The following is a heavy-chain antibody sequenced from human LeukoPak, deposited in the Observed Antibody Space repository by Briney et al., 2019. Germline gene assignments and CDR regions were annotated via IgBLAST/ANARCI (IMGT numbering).Heavy chain of an antibody. Sequence: SETLSLTCTVSGGPITSGAYYWTWIRQHPGEGLEWIGYIHYSGTSHFNPSLKGRVFISMDTSKNQFSLRLDSVTAADTAVYYCARYYGSGGYPFDYWGQGALVTVSS. CDR1: GGPITSGAYY. V-gene: IGHV4-31*03. D-gene: IGHD3-10*01. CDR3: ARYYGSGGYPFDY. J-gene: IGHJ4*02. CDR2: IHYSGTS.